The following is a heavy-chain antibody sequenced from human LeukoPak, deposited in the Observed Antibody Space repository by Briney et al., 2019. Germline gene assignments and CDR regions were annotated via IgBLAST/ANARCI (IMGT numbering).Heavy chain of an antibody. V-gene: IGHV1-46*01. J-gene: IGHJ4*02. CDR2: INPSGGST. Sequence: GASVKVSCKASGYSFINFGLSWVRQAPGQGLEWMGIINPSGGSTSYAQKFQGRVTMTRDTSTSTVYMELSSLRSEDTAVYYCARDPVPAAIQGPDYWGQGTLVTVSS. CDR3: ARDPVPAAIQGPDY. CDR1: GYSFINFG. D-gene: IGHD2-2*02.